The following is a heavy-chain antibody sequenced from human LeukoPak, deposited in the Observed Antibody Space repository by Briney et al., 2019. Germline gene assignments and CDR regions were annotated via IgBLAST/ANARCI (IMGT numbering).Heavy chain of an antibody. D-gene: IGHD4-17*01. CDR1: GYTFTSYP. Sequence: ASVKVSCKASGYTFTSYPISWVRQAPGQGLEWMGWISVYNSNTNYAQKLQGRVTMTTDRSTITAYMELRSLRSDDTAVYYCAGGYDYGDYVGDFDYWGQGTLVTVSS. CDR3: AGGYDYGDYVGDFDY. J-gene: IGHJ4*02. V-gene: IGHV1-18*01. CDR2: ISVYNSNT.